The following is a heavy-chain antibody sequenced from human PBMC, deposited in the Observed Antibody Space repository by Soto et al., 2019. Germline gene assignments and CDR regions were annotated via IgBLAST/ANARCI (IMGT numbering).Heavy chain of an antibody. Sequence: GGSLRLSCAASGFTFSSYAMHWVRQAPGKGLEWVTVISYDGSNKYYADSVKGRFTISRDNSKNTLYLQMNSLRAEDTAVYYCARDRYYYDSSGYSAFDYWGQGTLVTVSS. D-gene: IGHD3-22*01. J-gene: IGHJ4*02. CDR1: GFTFSSYA. CDR2: ISYDGSNK. V-gene: IGHV3-30-3*01. CDR3: ARDRYYYDSSGYSAFDY.